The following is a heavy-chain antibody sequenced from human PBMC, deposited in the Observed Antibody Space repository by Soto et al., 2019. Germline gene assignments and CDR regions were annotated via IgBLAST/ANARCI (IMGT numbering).Heavy chain of an antibody. Sequence: SLTCTVSGGSITDYYWSWIRQPPGKALEWIGYGYHSVSIHYNPSLKTRVTISVDTSENQFSLKVSSVTAADTAVYYCASRIAAAGRDAFDIWGQGTMVTVSS. CDR1: GGSITDYY. J-gene: IGHJ3*02. D-gene: IGHD6-13*01. CDR3: ASRIAAAGRDAFDI. CDR2: GYHSVSI. V-gene: IGHV4-59*03.